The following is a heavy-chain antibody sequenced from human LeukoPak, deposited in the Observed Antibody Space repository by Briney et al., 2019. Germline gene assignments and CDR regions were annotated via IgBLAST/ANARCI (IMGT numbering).Heavy chain of an antibody. Sequence: PGRSLRLSCAASGFTFSSYGMHWVRQAPGKGLEWVSSIGSSGAYIYYADSVKGRFTISRDNSKNTLYLQMNSLRAEDTAVYYCAKSARIAAAGAFLFDYWGQGTLVTVSS. J-gene: IGHJ4*02. D-gene: IGHD6-13*01. CDR3: AKSARIAAAGAFLFDY. CDR2: IGSSGAYI. V-gene: IGHV3-23*01. CDR1: GFTFSSYG.